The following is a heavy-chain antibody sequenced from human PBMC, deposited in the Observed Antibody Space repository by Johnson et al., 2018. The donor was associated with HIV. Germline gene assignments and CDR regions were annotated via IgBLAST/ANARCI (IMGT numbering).Heavy chain of an antibody. CDR3: ARDWDLPNAFDI. CDR2: IWYDGSNK. Sequence: VQLVESGGGVVQPGRSLRLSCEASGFTFSSYGMHWVRQAPGKGLEWVAVIWYDGSNKYYADSVKGRFTISRDNSKNTLYLQMNSLRAEDTAVYYCARDWDLPNAFDIWGQGTMVTVSS. CDR1: GFTFSSYG. J-gene: IGHJ3*02. D-gene: IGHD1-26*01. V-gene: IGHV3-33*01.